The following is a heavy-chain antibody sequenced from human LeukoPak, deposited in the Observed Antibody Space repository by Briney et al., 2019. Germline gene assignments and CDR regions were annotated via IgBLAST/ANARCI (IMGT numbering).Heavy chain of an antibody. D-gene: IGHD1-26*01. Sequence: GGSLRLSCAASGFTFDDYAMHWVRQAPGKGLEWVSGISWNSGSIGYADSVKGRFTISRDNAKNSLYLQMNSLRAEDTAVYYCARDGGSYPNGLFDYWGQGTLVTVSS. CDR1: GFTFDDYA. CDR3: ARDGGSYPNGLFDY. CDR2: ISWNSGSI. V-gene: IGHV3-9*01. J-gene: IGHJ4*02.